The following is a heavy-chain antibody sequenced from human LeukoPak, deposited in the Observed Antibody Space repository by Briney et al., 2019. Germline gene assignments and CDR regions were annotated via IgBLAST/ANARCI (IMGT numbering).Heavy chain of an antibody. CDR3: ARTRSSGCYSGADY. J-gene: IGHJ4*02. Sequence: GGSLRLSCAASGFTFDSHGMTWVRQAPGKGLEWVSGLNWNGGSTGYADSLQGRFTISRDNAKDSLYLQMTSLRAEDTALYYCARTRSSGCYSGADYWGQGTLVTVSS. V-gene: IGHV3-20*04. CDR2: LNWNGGST. D-gene: IGHD1-26*01. CDR1: GFTFDSHG.